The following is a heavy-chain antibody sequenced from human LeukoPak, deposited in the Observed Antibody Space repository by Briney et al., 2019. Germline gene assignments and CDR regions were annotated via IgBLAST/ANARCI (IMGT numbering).Heavy chain of an antibody. J-gene: IGHJ5*02. CDR1: GASFTGYY. V-gene: IGHV4-4*07. D-gene: IGHD4-17*01. Sequence: SETLSLTCDVYGASFTGYYWSWIRQPAGKGLEWIGRIYTSGSTTYNPSLKSRVTMSVDTSKSQFSLNLMSVTAADTAVYYCTRDTGTTGEVKFDPWGQGTLVTVSS. CDR2: IYTSGST. CDR3: TRDTGTTGEVKFDP.